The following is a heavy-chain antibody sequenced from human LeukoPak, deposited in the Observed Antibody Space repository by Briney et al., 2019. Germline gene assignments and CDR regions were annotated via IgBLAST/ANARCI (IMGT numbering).Heavy chain of an antibody. Sequence: ASVKVSCKVSGYTLTELSMHWVRQAPGKGLKWMGGFDPEDGETIYAQKFQGRVTMTEDTSTDTAYMELSSLRSEDTAVYYCATDPSWSVQLEPNYYYGMDVWGQGTTVTVSS. CDR1: GYTLTELS. D-gene: IGHD1-1*01. CDR2: FDPEDGET. V-gene: IGHV1-24*01. J-gene: IGHJ6*02. CDR3: ATDPSWSVQLEPNYYYGMDV.